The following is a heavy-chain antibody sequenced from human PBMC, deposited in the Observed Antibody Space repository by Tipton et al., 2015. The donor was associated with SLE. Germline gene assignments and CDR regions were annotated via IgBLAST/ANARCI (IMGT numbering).Heavy chain of an antibody. Sequence: GSLRLSCAASGFTFSSYAMSWVRQAPWKGLGWVSAISGSGGSTYYADSVKGRFTITRDNSKNTLHLQMSSLRAEDTAVYYCTSPRLPPWGQGTLVTVSS. D-gene: IGHD2-21*01. V-gene: IGHV3-23*01. CDR3: TSPRLPP. J-gene: IGHJ5*02. CDR2: ISGSGGST. CDR1: GFTFSSYA.